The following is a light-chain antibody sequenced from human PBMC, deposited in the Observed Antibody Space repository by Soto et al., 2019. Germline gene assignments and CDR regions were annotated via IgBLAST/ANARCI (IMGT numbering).Light chain of an antibody. Sequence: ATQMTQSPSSLSASVGDRVTISCRASQGIGNALAWYQQKPGEAPKLLIYAASTLYGGVPSRFSGSGSGTDFALTISSLQPDDFATYYCQQYNSYSRTFGQGTKVDIK. CDR3: QQYNSYSRT. V-gene: IGKV1-13*02. CDR1: QGIGNA. CDR2: AAS. J-gene: IGKJ1*01.